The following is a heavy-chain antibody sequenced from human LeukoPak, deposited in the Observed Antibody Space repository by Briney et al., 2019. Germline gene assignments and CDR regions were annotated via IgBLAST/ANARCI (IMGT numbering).Heavy chain of an antibody. D-gene: IGHD2-8*02. CDR2: VSYDGATQ. CDR3: AREFEPTTRWGIIGY. Sequence: GGSLRLSCAASGFSFSSYTMFWVRQAPGKGLEWVALVSYDGATQYYRDSVKGRFTVSRDDSQNTLSLEMNSLRTEDTAVYYCAREFEPTTRWGIIGYWGQGTLVSVSS. J-gene: IGHJ4*02. V-gene: IGHV3-30-3*01. CDR1: GFSFSSYT.